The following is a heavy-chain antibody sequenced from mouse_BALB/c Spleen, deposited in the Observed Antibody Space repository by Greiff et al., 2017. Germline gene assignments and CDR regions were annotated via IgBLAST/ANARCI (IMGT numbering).Heavy chain of an antibody. CDR3: AREGTALYYYAMDY. J-gene: IGHJ4*01. Sequence: VQRVESGPGLVAPSQSLSITCTVSGFSLTSYGVHWVRQPPGKGLEWLGVIWAGGSTNYNSALMSRLSISKDNSKSQVFLKMNSLQTDDTAMYYCAREGTALYYYAMDYWGQGTSVTVSS. D-gene: IGHD1-2*01. CDR1: GFSLTSYG. CDR2: IWAGGST. V-gene: IGHV2-9*02.